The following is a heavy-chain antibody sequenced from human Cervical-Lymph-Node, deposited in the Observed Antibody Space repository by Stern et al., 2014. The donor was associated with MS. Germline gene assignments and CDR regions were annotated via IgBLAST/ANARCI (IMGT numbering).Heavy chain of an antibody. D-gene: IGHD2-21*02. Sequence: QVQLVQSGPGLVKPSETLSLTCSVSGGSISSYYWSWIRQPPGKGLEWIGYIYYSGSTNYKPSLKSRVTISVDTSKHQFSLKLSSVTAADTAVYYCARRTYCGGDCLKHRAFAFDIWGQGTMVTVSS. CDR3: ARRTYCGGDCLKHRAFAFDI. CDR2: IYYSGST. V-gene: IGHV4-59*08. CDR1: GGSISSYY. J-gene: IGHJ3*02.